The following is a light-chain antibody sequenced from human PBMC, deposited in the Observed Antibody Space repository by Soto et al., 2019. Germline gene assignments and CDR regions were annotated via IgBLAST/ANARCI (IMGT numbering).Light chain of an antibody. CDR2: DAS. Sequence: EIVLTQSPATLSLSPGERATLSCRASQSVSNSLVWFQQKPGQAPRLLIYDASNRATDIPARFSGSGSGTDFTLTISSLEPEDLADYYCQQRRNWPRTFGQGTKLEIK. CDR3: QQRRNWPRT. J-gene: IGKJ2*01. CDR1: QSVSNS. V-gene: IGKV3-11*01.